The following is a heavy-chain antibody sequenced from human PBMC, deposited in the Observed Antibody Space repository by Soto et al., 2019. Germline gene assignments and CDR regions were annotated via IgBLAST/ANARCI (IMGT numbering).Heavy chain of an antibody. CDR1: GGSISSSNW. D-gene: IGHD3-10*02. Sequence: QVQLQESGPGLVKPSGTLSLTCAVSGGSISSSNWWSWVRQPPGKGLEWIGEIYHSGSTNYNPSLQSRVTISVDKSKNQFSLTLSSVTAADTAVYYCASVRGGYYYAMDVWGQGTTVTVSS. CDR3: ASVRGGYYYAMDV. J-gene: IGHJ6*02. V-gene: IGHV4-4*02. CDR2: IYHSGST.